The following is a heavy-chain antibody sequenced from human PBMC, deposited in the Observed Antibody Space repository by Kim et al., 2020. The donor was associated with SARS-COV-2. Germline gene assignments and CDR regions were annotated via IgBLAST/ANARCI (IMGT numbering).Heavy chain of an antibody. Sequence: SVKVSCKASGGTFSSYTISWVRQAPGQGLEWMGRIIPILGIANYAQKFQGRVTITADKSTSTAYMELSSLRSEDTAVYYCAREEVSGPWNNNYYGMDVWGQGTTVTVSS. CDR3: AREEVSGPWNNNYYGMDV. CDR2: IIPILGIA. CDR1: GGTFSSYT. V-gene: IGHV1-69*04. J-gene: IGHJ6*02. D-gene: IGHD1-1*01.